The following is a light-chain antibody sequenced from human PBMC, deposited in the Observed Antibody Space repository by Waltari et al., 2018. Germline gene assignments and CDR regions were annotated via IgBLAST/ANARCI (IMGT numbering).Light chain of an antibody. Sequence: QSILTQPTSVSGAPGQRVTISCTGRSSNIGAGHDVPWYQAFPGTAPKLLIYGNNNRPSGVPDRFSGSKSGSSASLAINGLQAEDEADYYCQSFDSNVRGGVVFGGGTKVTVL. V-gene: IGLV1-40*01. J-gene: IGLJ3*02. CDR2: GNN. CDR1: SSNIGAGHD. CDR3: QSFDSNVRGGVV.